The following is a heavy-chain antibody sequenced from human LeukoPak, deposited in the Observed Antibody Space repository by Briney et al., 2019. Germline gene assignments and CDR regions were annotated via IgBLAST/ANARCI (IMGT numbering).Heavy chain of an antibody. CDR1: GGSISSSNW. D-gene: IGHD5-12*01. Sequence: SETLSLTCAVSGGSISSSNWWSWVRQPPGKGLEWIGEIYHSGSTNYNPSLKSRVTKSVDKSKNQFSLKLSSVTAADTAVYYCARRYSGYDYVDYWGQGTLVTVSS. CDR3: ARRYSGYDYVDY. J-gene: IGHJ4*02. CDR2: IYHSGST. V-gene: IGHV4-4*02.